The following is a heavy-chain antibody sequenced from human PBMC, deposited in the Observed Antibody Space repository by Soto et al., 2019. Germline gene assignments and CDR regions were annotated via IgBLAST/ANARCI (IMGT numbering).Heavy chain of an antibody. Sequence: QVQLVQSGAEVKKPGASVKVSCKASGYTFTSYYMHWVRQAPGQGLEWMGIINPSGGSTSYAQKFPGRVSMTRATSTSTVYMELSSLRSEDTAVYYCASVTAAAALPFDYWGQGTLVTVSS. CDR2: INPSGGST. CDR1: GYTFTSYY. D-gene: IGHD6-13*01. V-gene: IGHV1-46*01. CDR3: ASVTAAAALPFDY. J-gene: IGHJ4*02.